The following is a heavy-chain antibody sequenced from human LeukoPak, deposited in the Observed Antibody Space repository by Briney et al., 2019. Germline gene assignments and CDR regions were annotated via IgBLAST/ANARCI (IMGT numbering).Heavy chain of an antibody. CDR1: GGSISSYY. J-gene: IGHJ4*02. Sequence: SETLSLTCTVSGGSISSYYWSWIRQPPGKGLEWIGEINHSGSTNYNPSLKSRVTISVDTSKNQFSLKLSSVTAADTAVYYCARAPSGSYRPFWYWGQGTLVTVSS. CDR3: ARAPSGSYRPFWY. CDR2: INHSGST. D-gene: IGHD1-26*01. V-gene: IGHV4-34*01.